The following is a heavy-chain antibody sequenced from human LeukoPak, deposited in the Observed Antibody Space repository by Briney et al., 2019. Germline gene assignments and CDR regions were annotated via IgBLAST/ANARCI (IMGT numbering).Heavy chain of an antibody. V-gene: IGHV4-34*01. CDR1: GGSFSGYY. J-gene: IGHJ5*02. Sequence: PSETLSLTCAVYGGSFSGYYWSWIRQPPGKGLEWIGEINHSGSTNYNPSLKSRVTISVDTPKNQFSLKLSSVTAADTAVYYCARGRRYCSSTSCYGWFDPWGQGTLVTVSS. D-gene: IGHD2-2*01. CDR2: INHSGST. CDR3: ARGRRYCSSTSCYGWFDP.